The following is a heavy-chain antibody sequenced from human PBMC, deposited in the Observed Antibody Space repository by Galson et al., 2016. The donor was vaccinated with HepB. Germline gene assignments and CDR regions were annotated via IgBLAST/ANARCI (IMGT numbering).Heavy chain of an antibody. CDR2: ISSDGFRT. CDR3: AKDAFYGDYVLDY. CDR1: GFTFNSYP. V-gene: IGHV3-30-3*02. Sequence: SLRLSCAASGFTFNSYPMHWVRQAPGKGLEWLALISSDGFRTRYADSVAGRFTISRDNSKSTVYLHMDSLRPEDTAIYYCAKDAFYGDYVLDYWGQGPLVTVSS. J-gene: IGHJ4*02. D-gene: IGHD4-17*01.